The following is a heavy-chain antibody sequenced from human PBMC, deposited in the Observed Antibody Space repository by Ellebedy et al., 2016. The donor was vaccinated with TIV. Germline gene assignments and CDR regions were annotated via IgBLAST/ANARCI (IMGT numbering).Heavy chain of an antibody. D-gene: IGHD3-10*01. CDR3: ATDRGEGGLPSFFDS. Sequence: GESLKISCATSGFNFSGCSMNWVRQAPGKGLEWVSSISSNLHSIDYRDSVKGRFTISRDNAKNSLSLQMDRLRAEDTAVYYCATDRGEGGLPSFFDSWGQGTQVTVST. J-gene: IGHJ4*02. CDR1: GFNFSGCS. V-gene: IGHV3-21*01. CDR2: ISSNLHSI.